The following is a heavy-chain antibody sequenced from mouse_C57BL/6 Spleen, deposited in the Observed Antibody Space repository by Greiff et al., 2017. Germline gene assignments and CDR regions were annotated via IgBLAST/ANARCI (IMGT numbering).Heavy chain of an antibody. D-gene: IGHD1-1*01. CDR1: GYAFSSSW. CDR3: VRSTTLDY. V-gene: IGHV1-82*01. Sequence: VQLQQSGPELVKPGASVKISCKASGYAFSSSWMNWVKQRPGKGLEWIGRIYPGAGDTNYNGKFKGKATLTADKSSSTAYMRLSSLTSEDSAVYFCVRSTTLDYWGQGTTLTVSS. CDR2: IYPGAGDT. J-gene: IGHJ2*01.